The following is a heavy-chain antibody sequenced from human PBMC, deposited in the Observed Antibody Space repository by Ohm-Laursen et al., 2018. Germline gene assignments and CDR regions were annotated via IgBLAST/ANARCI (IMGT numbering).Heavy chain of an antibody. CDR3: ARPYSYDDAFDI. CDR1: GFTFSSYA. D-gene: IGHD5-18*01. Sequence: SLRLSCAASGFTFSSYAMSWVRQAPGKGLEWVSAISGSGGSTYYADSVKGRFTISRDNSKNTLYLQMNSLRAEDTAVYYCARPYSYDDAFDIWGQGTMVTVSS. V-gene: IGHV3-23*01. J-gene: IGHJ3*02. CDR2: ISGSGGST.